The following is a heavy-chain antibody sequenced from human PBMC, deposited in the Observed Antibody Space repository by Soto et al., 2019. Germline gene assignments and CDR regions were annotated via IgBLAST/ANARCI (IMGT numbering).Heavy chain of an antibody. Sequence: QVQLVESGGGVVQPGRSLRLSCAASGFTFSSYGMHWVRQAPGKGLEWVAVISYDGSNKYYADSVKGRFTISRDNSKNTLYLQMNSLRAEDTAVYYCAKDQSPSMVRGGQYDYWGQGTLVTVSS. J-gene: IGHJ4*02. CDR2: ISYDGSNK. V-gene: IGHV3-30*18. CDR3: AKDQSPSMVRGGQYDY. D-gene: IGHD3-10*01. CDR1: GFTFSSYG.